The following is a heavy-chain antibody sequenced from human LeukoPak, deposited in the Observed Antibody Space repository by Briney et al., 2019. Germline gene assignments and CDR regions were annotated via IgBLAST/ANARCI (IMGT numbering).Heavy chain of an antibody. CDR2: IKQDGSEK. CDR1: GFTFSSYW. V-gene: IGHV3-7*04. Sequence: GGSLRLSCAASGFTFSSYWMIWVRQAPGKGLERVANIKQDGSEKYYVDSVKGRFTISRDNAKNSLYLQMNTLRAEDTAVYYCARVSSSRLHFDYWGQGTLVTVSS. D-gene: IGHD6-6*01. J-gene: IGHJ4*02. CDR3: ARVSSSRLHFDY.